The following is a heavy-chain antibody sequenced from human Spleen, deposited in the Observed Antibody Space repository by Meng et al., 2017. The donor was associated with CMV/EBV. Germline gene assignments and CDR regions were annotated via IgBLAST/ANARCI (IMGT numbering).Heavy chain of an antibody. V-gene: IGHV1-2*02. CDR2: INPHSGDT. CDR3: ARERYLEPAASPAYYYYGIDV. CDR1: GYTFTAHY. D-gene: IGHD2-2*01. Sequence: ASVKVSCKASGYTFTAHYFHWVRQAPGQGLEWMGWINPHSGDTNYAQKFQGRVAMASDTSISTAYVELSRLRSDDTAIYYCARERYLEPAASPAYYYYGIDVWGQGTTVTVSS. J-gene: IGHJ6*02.